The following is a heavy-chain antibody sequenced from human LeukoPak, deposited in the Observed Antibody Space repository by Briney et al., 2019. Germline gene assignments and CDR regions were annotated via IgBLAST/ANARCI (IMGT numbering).Heavy chain of an antibody. Sequence: GESLKISCTASRYSFSKYWIGWVRQTPGKGLKWMGFIYSDESLIRYSPSFEGQVTISADNSINTAYLQWNSLKASDTAMYYCGRYGLSGNGYTSYFYYGMDFWGQGTAVTVS. CDR2: IYSDESLI. V-gene: IGHV5-51*01. D-gene: IGHD5-24*01. J-gene: IGHJ6*02. CDR3: GRYGLSGNGYTSYFYYGMDF. CDR1: RYSFSKYW.